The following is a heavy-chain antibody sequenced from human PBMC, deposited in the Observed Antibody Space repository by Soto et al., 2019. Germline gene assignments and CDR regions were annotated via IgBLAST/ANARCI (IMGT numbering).Heavy chain of an antibody. D-gene: IGHD1-26*01. CDR1: GGSISSGGYD. V-gene: IGHV4-31*03. CDR3: ARKYSWAFDI. J-gene: IGHJ6*01. CDR2: IYYSGST. Sequence: SETLSLTCTVSGGSISSGGYDWSWIRQHPGKGLEWIGYIYYSGSTYYNPSLKSRVTISVDTSKNQFSLKLSSVTAADTAVYYCARKYSWAFDIWGQGTTVTVSS.